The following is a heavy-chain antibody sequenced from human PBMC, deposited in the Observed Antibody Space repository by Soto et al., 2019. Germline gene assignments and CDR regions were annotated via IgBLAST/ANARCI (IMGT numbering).Heavy chain of an antibody. V-gene: IGHV3-30*18. CDR1: GFTFSSYG. CDR3: ANGVGDGSYYYYGMDV. CDR2: ISYDGSNK. Sequence: GGSLRLSCAASGFTFSSYGMHWVRQAPGKGLEWVAVISYDGSNKYYADSVKGRFTISRDNSKNTLYLQMNSLRAEDTAVYYCANGVGDGSYYYYGMDVWGQGTTVTVSS. J-gene: IGHJ6*02. D-gene: IGHD3-10*01.